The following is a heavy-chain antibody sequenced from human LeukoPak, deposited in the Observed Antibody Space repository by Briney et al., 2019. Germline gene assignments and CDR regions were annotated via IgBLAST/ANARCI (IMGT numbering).Heavy chain of an antibody. CDR2: IRYDGSNK. V-gene: IGHV3-30*02. CDR1: GFTFSSYG. Sequence: GGSLRLSCAASGFTFSSYGMHWVRQAPGKGLEWVAFIRYDGSNKYYADSVKGRFTISRDNSKNTLYLQMNSLRAEDTAVYYCAKDRTGTTLAGWFDPWGQGTLVTVSS. D-gene: IGHD1-7*01. CDR3: AKDRTGTTLAGWFDP. J-gene: IGHJ5*02.